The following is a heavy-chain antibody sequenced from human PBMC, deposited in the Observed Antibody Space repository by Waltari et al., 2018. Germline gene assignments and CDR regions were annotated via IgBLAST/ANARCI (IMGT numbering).Heavy chain of an antibody. J-gene: IGHJ6*03. CDR3: ARTEDPFYMDV. CDR2: INPNSGGT. V-gene: IGHV1-2*02. Sequence: QVQLVQSGAEVKKPGASVKVSCKASVHTFTGHYMHWVRQAPGQGLEWMGWINPNSGGTNYAKKFQGRVTMTRDTSISTAYMELSRLRSDDTAVYYCARTEDPFYMDVWGKGTTVTVSS. CDR1: VHTFTGHY.